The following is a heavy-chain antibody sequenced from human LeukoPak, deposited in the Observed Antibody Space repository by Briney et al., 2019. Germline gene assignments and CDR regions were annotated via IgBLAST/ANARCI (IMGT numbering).Heavy chain of an antibody. V-gene: IGHV4-59*01. CDR1: GGSISSYY. CDR2: IYYSGST. CDR3: ARESVTVSCSGWYLHL. D-gene: IGHD3-10*02. Sequence: TSETLSLTCTVSGGSISSYYWSWIRQPPGKGLEWIGYIYYSGSTNYNPSLKSRVTISVDTSKNQFSLKLSSVTAADTAVYYCARESVTVSCSGWYLHLWGRGTMVTVSP. J-gene: IGHJ2*01.